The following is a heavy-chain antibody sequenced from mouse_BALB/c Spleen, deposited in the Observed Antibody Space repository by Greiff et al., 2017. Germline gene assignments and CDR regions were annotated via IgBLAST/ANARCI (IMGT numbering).Heavy chain of an antibody. CDR1: GYTFTEYT. J-gene: IGHJ3*01. D-gene: IGHD2-4*01. V-gene: IGHV1-26*01. CDR3: ASMITTAQPFAY. CDR2: INPNNGGT. Sequence: VQLQQSGPELVKPGASVKISCKTSGYTFTEYTMHWVKQSHGKSLEWIGGINPNNGGTSYNQKFKGKATLTADTSSSTSYMQLSSLTSEDSAVYFCASMITTAQPFAYWGQGTLVTVSA.